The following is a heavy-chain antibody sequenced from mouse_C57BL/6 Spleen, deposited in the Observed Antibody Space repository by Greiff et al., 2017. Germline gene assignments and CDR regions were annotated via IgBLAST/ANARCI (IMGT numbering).Heavy chain of an antibody. CDR1: GYTFTSYW. D-gene: IGHD3-2*02. CDR3: AIGQLRGGWFAY. CDR2: IPPSDSDT. V-gene: IGHV1-74*01. J-gene: IGHJ3*01. Sequence: VQLQQPGAELVKPGASVQVSCKASGYTFTSYWMHWVKQRPGQGLEWIGRIPPSDSDTNYNQKFTGKATLTVDKSSRTAYMQLSSLTSEDSAVYYWAIGQLRGGWFAYWGQGTLVTVSA.